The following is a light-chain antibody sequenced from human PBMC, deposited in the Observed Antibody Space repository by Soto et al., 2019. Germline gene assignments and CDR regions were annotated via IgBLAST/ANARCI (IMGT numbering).Light chain of an antibody. CDR3: QHYGTSAL. CDR1: QSVSDMY. J-gene: IGKJ3*01. CDR2: AS. V-gene: IGKV3-20*01. Sequence: EIVLTQSPGTLSLSPGERATLSCRASQSVSDMYLAWYQQKPGQAPRLLIYASNRATGIPDRFSGSGSGTAVTLTISRREPEDFAVYYCQHYGTSALFGPGTKVEIK.